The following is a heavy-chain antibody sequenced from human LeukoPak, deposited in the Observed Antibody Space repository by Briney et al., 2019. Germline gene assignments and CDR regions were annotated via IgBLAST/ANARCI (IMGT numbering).Heavy chain of an antibody. D-gene: IGHD2-2*01. CDR1: GYTFTGYY. V-gene: IGHV1-2*02. J-gene: IGHJ4*02. Sequence: ASVKVSCKASGYTFTGYYMHWVRQAPGQGLEWMGWMNPNSGGTNYAQKFQGRVTMTRDTSISTAYMELSRLRSDDTAVYYCARESGEHQLLLIHWGQGNLVTVSS. CDR2: MNPNSGGT. CDR3: ARESGEHQLLLIH.